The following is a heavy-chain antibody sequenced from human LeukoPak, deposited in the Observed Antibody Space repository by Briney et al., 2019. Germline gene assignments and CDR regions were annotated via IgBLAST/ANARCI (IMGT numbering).Heavy chain of an antibody. V-gene: IGHV5-51*01. CDR1: GYSFTSYW. D-gene: IGHD3-22*01. CDR3: ARHRGVYDIPYHYYMDV. CDR2: IYPGDSDT. Sequence: GESLKISCKGSGYSFTSYWIGWVRPMPGKGLEWMGIIYPGDSDTRYSPSFQGQVTISADKSISTAYLQWGSLKASDTAMYYCARHRGVYDIPYHYYMDVWGKGTTVTVSS. J-gene: IGHJ6*03.